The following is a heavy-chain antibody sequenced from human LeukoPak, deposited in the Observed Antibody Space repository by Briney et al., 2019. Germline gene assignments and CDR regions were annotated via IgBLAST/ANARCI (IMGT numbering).Heavy chain of an antibody. CDR3: ARRASDSNTFDY. V-gene: IGHV4-34*01. CDR1: GGSFSGYY. D-gene: IGHD6-13*01. Sequence: SETLSLTCAVYGGSFSGYYWSWIRQPPGKGLEWIGEINHSRSTNYNPSLKSRVTISVDTSKNQFSLKLSSVTAADTAVYYCARRASDSNTFDYWGQGTLVTVSS. CDR2: INHSRST. J-gene: IGHJ4*02.